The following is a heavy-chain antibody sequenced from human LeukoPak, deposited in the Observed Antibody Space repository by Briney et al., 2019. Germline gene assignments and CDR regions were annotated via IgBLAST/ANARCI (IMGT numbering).Heavy chain of an antibody. CDR1: GGTFSSYA. J-gene: IGHJ6*02. CDR2: IIPNLGIA. CDR3: ARDHIVVVTARSTNYYYYYGMDV. Sequence: SVKVSCKASGGTFSSYAISWVRKAPGQGLEWMGRIIPNLGIANYAQKFQGGVTITADKSTSTAYMELSSLRSEDTAVYYCARDHIVVVTARSTNYYYYYGMDVWGQGTTVTVSS. V-gene: IGHV1-69*04. D-gene: IGHD2-21*02.